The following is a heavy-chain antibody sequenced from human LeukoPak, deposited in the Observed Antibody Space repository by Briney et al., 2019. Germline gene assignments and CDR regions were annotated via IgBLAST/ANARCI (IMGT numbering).Heavy chain of an antibody. Sequence: SEILSLTCTVSGGSISSYYWRWIRQPPGKGLELIGSIYYSGSTYYDQSLKSRVTISIDTSKNQVSLDLSTVSAAGTAVYYVAISIAAAPDYWGEGNLVSASS. CDR1: GGSISSYY. J-gene: IGHJ4*02. D-gene: IGHD6-13*01. CDR2: IYYSGST. V-gene: IGHV4-39*07. CDR3: AISIAAAPDY.